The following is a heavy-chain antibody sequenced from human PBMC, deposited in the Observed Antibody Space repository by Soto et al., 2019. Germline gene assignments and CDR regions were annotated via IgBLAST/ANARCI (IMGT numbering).Heavy chain of an antibody. CDR3: ARCYGDYNWFDP. CDR1: GYTFTSYG. V-gene: IGHV1-18*01. CDR2: ISAYNGNT. J-gene: IGHJ5*02. Sequence: GASVQVSCKASGYTFTSYGISWVRQAPGRGLEWMGWISAYNGNTNYAQKHQGRVTMTTDTSTSTAYLELRSLISDVTAVYYCARCYGDYNWFDPWGQGTLVTVSS. D-gene: IGHD4-17*01.